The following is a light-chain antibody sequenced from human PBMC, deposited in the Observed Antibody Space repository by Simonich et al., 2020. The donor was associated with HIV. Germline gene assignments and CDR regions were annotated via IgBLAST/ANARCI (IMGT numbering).Light chain of an antibody. CDR2: DVS. Sequence: QSPLTQPASVSVSPGQSITISCTGTSSDVGGYNFVSCYQQTPGKSPKLIIYDVSKRPAGVSNRFSGSKAGNTASLTISGLQAEDEADYYCNSYTSSSTWVFGGGTKLTVL. CDR1: SSDVGGYNF. CDR3: NSYTSSSTWV. J-gene: IGLJ3*02. V-gene: IGLV2-14*01.